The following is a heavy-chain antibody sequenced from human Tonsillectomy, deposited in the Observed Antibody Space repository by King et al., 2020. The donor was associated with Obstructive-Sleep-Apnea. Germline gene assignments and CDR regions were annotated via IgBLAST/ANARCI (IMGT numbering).Heavy chain of an antibody. Sequence: QLVQSGAEVKKPGESLKISCKGSGYSFTSYWIGWGCQKPGKGLEWMGIIYPGDSDTRYSPSFQGQVTISADKSISTAYLQWSSLKASDTAMYYCARHPYSGYDGYGMDVWGQGTTVTVSS. V-gene: IGHV5-51*01. J-gene: IGHJ6*02. CDR1: GYSFTSYW. CDR2: IYPGDSDT. CDR3: ARHPYSGYDGYGMDV. D-gene: IGHD5-12*01.